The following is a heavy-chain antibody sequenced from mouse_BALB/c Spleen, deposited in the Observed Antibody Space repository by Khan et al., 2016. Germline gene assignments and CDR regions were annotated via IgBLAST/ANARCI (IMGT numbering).Heavy chain of an antibody. CDR1: GFTFTDYY. CDR2: IRNNAYGYTT. J-gene: IGHJ1*01. CDR3: ARDQRSEWYFDV. V-gene: IGHV7-3*02. Sequence: EVELMESGGGLVQPGGSLRLSCANSGFTFTDYYMNWVRQPPGKALEWLGLIRNNAYGYTTEYSASVKGRFTISRDNSQSILYLQMNTLRAEDSDTYYCARDQRSEWYFDVWGAGTTVTVSS.